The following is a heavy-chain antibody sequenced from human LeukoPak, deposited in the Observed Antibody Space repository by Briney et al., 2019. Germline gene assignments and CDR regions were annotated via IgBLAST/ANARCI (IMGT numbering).Heavy chain of an antibody. V-gene: IGHV3-74*01. Sequence: GGSLRLSCAASGFTLSSYWMHWVRQAPGKGLVWVSRINGDGNSMNYADSVRGRFTISRDNAKNSLYLQMNSLRAEDTAVYYCAKDRVYNWNYLGENYYYYYMDVWGKGTTVTVSS. CDR3: AKDRVYNWNYLGENYYYYYMDV. CDR2: INGDGNSM. CDR1: GFTLSSYW. D-gene: IGHD1-7*01. J-gene: IGHJ6*03.